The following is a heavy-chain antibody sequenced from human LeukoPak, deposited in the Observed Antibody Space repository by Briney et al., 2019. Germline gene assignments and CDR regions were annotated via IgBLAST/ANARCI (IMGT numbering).Heavy chain of an antibody. V-gene: IGHV1-69*01. CDR2: IIPIFGTA. CDR1: GGTFSSYA. J-gene: IGHJ4*02. CDR3: ARGMASSGWGPIDY. Sequence: GSSVKLSCTASGGTFSSYAISWVRQAPGQGLEWMGGIIPIFGTANYAQKFQGRVTITADESTSTAYMELSSLRSEDTAVYYCARGMASSGWGPIDYWGQGTLVTVSS. D-gene: IGHD6-19*01.